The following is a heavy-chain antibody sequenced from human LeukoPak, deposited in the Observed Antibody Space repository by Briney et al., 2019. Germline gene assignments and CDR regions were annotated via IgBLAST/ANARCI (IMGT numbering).Heavy chain of an antibody. V-gene: IGHV4-30-4*01. D-gene: IGHD4-17*01. CDR3: ARGDGDYSFDY. CDR2: IYYSGHT. Sequence: SQTLSLTCTVSGGSVSSGDYYWTWIRQPPGEGLEWIGYIYYSGHTYYNPSLKSRLTMSLDTSKNQFSLNLSSVTATDTAVYFCARGDGDYSFDYWGQGTLVTVSS. CDR1: GGSVSSGDYY. J-gene: IGHJ4*02.